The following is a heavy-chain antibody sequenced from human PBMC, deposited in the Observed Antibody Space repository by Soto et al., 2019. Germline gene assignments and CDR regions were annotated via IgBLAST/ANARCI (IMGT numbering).Heavy chain of an antibody. CDR3: ADFWPGDY. V-gene: IGHV3-30-3*01. D-gene: IGHD3-3*01. CDR1: GFTFSSYA. CDR2: ISYDGSNK. J-gene: IGHJ4*02. Sequence: PGGSLRLSCAASGFTFSSYAMHWVRQAPGKGLEWVAVISYDGSNKYYADSVKGRFTISRDNSKNTLYLQMNSLRAEDTAVYYCADFWPGDYWGQGTLVTVSS.